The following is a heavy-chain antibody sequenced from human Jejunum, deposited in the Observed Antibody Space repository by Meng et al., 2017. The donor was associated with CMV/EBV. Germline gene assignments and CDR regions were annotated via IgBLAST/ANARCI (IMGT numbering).Heavy chain of an antibody. CDR2: INTNTGNP. CDR3: ARTGYCAGGRCDKFDY. J-gene: IGHJ4*02. D-gene: IGHD2-15*01. V-gene: IGHV7-4-1*02. Sequence: GYTFPTDAMNWVREAPGPGLEWMGWINTNTGNPTYAQGFTGRFVFSLDTSVSTTYLQISSLKAEDTAVYYCARTGYCAGGRCDKFDYWGQGTLVTVSS. CDR1: GYTFPTDA.